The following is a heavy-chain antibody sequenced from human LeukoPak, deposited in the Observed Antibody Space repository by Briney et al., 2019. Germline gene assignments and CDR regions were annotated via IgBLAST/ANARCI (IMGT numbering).Heavy chain of an antibody. D-gene: IGHD6-19*01. V-gene: IGHV4-61*01. J-gene: IGHJ4*02. CDR3: ARYSSGWYFDY. CDR2: IYYSGST. Sequence: SETLSLTCTVSGDSVSSNNYYWSWIRQPPGKGLEWIGYIYYSGSTNCNPSLKSRVTISVDTSKNQFSLKLNSVTTADTAVYYCARYSSGWYFDYWGQGTLVTVSS. CDR1: GDSVSSNNYY.